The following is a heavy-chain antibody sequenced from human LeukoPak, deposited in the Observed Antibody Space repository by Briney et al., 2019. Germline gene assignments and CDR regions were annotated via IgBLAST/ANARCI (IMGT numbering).Heavy chain of an antibody. Sequence: PGWSLRLSCAASGFTFGSYSMNWVRQAPGKGLEWLAYISSVSNAIYYADSVRGRFTISRDNAKNSLYLQMNSLRAEDTAVYYCAKWVGTLGSLDYWGQGTLVTVSS. CDR2: ISSVSNAI. V-gene: IGHV3-48*04. CDR1: GFTFGSYS. CDR3: AKWVGTLGSLDY. D-gene: IGHD4-23*01. J-gene: IGHJ4*02.